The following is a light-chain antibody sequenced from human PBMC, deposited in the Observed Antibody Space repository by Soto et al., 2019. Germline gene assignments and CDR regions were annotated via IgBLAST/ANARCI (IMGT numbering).Light chain of an antibody. V-gene: IGKV1-9*01. CDR1: QGISSY. CDR3: QQLNTYPLT. CDR2: AAC. Sequence: IQLTQSPSFFSAFVVNRDTITSLSSQGISSYLAWYQQKPGKAPKLLIYAACTLQSGVPSRFSGSESGTEFTLTISSLQPEDFATYYWQQLNTYPLTFGGGTKVDIK. J-gene: IGKJ4*01.